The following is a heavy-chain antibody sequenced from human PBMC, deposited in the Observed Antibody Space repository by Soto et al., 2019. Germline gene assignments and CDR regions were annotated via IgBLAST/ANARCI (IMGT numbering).Heavy chain of an antibody. Sequence: QVQLVESGGGVVQPGRSLRLSCAASGFTFSSYGMHWVRQAPGKGLEWVAVISYDGSNKYYAASVKGRLTISRDNSLPTLYLHRNRLRAGDAAVYYCAKDGRRGSHPRGGYFDYWGQGTLVTVSS. J-gene: IGHJ4*02. CDR3: AKDGRRGSHPRGGYFDY. D-gene: IGHD1-26*01. V-gene: IGHV3-30*18. CDR2: ISYDGSNK. CDR1: GFTFSSYG.